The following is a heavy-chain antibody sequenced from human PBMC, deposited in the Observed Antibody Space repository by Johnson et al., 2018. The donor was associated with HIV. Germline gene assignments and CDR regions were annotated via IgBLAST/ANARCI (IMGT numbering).Heavy chain of an antibody. CDR3: AKIIGYSSGLEI. V-gene: IGHV3-30*04. CDR1: GFTFSSYA. D-gene: IGHD6-19*01. CDR2: ISYDGSNK. J-gene: IGHJ3*02. Sequence: QVQLVEFGGGLVQPGGSLRLSCAASGFTFSSYAMHWVRQAPGKGLEWVAVISYDGSNKYYADSVKGRFTISRDNSKNTLYLQMNSLRAEDTAVYYCAKIIGYSSGLEIWGQGTMVTVSS.